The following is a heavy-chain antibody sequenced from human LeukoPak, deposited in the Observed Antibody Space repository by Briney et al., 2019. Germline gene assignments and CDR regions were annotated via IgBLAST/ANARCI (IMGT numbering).Heavy chain of an antibody. CDR3: ARVGGDYSYYYMDV. Sequence: ASETLSLTCAVSGVSISSSNWWSWVRQPPGKGLEWVGEIYHSGSTNYNPPLKSRVTISVDKSKNQFSLKLSSMTAADTAVYYCARVGGDYSYYYMDVWGKGTSVTVSS. D-gene: IGHD2-21*01. J-gene: IGHJ6*03. V-gene: IGHV4-4*02. CDR2: IYHSGST. CDR1: GVSISSSNW.